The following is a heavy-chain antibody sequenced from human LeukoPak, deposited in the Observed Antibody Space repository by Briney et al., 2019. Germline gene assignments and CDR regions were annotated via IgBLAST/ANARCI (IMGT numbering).Heavy chain of an antibody. CDR1: GGSISSGGYS. D-gene: IGHD5-18*01. CDR3: ARDARGYSYGYRAYGMDV. CDR2: IYYSGST. V-gene: IGHV4-31*03. Sequence: NPSETLSLTCTVSGGSISSGGYSWSWIRQHPGKGLEWIGYIYYSGSTYYNPSLKSRVTISVDTSKNQFSLKLSSVTAADTAVYYCARDARGYSYGYRAYGMDVWGQGTTVTVSS. J-gene: IGHJ6*02.